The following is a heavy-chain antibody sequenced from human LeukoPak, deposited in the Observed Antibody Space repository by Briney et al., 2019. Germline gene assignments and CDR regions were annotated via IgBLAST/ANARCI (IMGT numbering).Heavy chain of an antibody. D-gene: IGHD3-10*01. Sequence: GSVKVSCKASGDTFTSYYMHWVRQAPGQGLEWMGIIKPSGDSTSYAQKFQGRVTITRDMSTSTVYMELNSLRSEDTAVYYCARVVNWYGSGTYLSWAGEVELTYYYMDVWGKGATVTVSS. CDR1: GDTFTSYY. CDR3: ARVVNWYGSGTYLSWAGEVELTYYYMDV. CDR2: IKPSGDST. V-gene: IGHV1-46*01. J-gene: IGHJ6*03.